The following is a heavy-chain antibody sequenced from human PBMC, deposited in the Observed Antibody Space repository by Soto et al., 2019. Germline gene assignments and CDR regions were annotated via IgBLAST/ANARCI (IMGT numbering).Heavy chain of an antibody. CDR1: GFTFDYYW. CDR2: LQTDGSHP. D-gene: IGHD2-21*02. J-gene: IGHJ4*02. Sequence: EVQLVASGGCVVQPGGSLRLSGVASGFTFDYYWMHWVRQAPGEGLMWVSRLQTDGSHPDYADSVKGRFTISRDNSKNTLYLQMNNLRAEDTAVYYCGRGGDPDYWGQGTLVTVSS. CDR3: GRGGDPDY. V-gene: IGHV3-74*01.